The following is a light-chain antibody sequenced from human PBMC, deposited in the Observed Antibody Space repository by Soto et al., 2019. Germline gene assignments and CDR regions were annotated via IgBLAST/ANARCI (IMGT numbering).Light chain of an antibody. Sequence: QSVLTQPPSASGTPGQRVTISCSGSSSNIGSNYVYWYQQLPGTAPKLLIYRNNQRPSGFPDRFSGSKSGTSASLAISGLRSEDDADYYCAAWDDSLSGLVFGGGTQLTVL. V-gene: IGLV1-47*01. CDR1: SSNIGSNY. CDR2: RNN. CDR3: AAWDDSLSGLV. J-gene: IGLJ2*01.